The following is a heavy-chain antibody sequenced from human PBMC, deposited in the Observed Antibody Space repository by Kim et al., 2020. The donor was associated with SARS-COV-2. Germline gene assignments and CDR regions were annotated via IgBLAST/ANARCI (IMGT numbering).Heavy chain of an antibody. J-gene: IGHJ4*02. D-gene: IGHD3-10*01. V-gene: IGHV3-74*01. CDR3: AHAPITMVRGVTPYGY. Sequence: SLKGRFTISRDNAKNTLYLQMNSLRAEDTAVYYCAHAPITMVRGVTPYGYWGQGTLVTVSS.